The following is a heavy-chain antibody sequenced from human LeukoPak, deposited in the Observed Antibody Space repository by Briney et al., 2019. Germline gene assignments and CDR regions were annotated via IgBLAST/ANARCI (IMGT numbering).Heavy chain of an antibody. CDR3: ARYGYDSSGYYYGYFDY. V-gene: IGHV4-34*01. J-gene: IGHJ4*02. Sequence: PSETLSLTCDVYGGSFSGYYWSWIRQPPGKGLEWIGEINHSGSTNYNPSLKSRVTISVDTSKNQFSLKLSSVTAADTAVYYCARYGYDSSGYYYGYFDYWGQGTLVTVSS. D-gene: IGHD3-22*01. CDR2: INHSGST. CDR1: GGSFSGYY.